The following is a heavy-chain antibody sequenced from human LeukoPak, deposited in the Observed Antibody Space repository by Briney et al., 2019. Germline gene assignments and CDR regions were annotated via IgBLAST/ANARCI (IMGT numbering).Heavy chain of an antibody. CDR2: IYYSGST. D-gene: IGHD6-19*01. J-gene: IGHJ4*02. CDR1: GGSISSYY. Sequence: PSETLSLTCTVSGGSISSYYWSWIRQPPGKGLEWIGYIYYSGSTNYNPSLKSRVTISVDTSKNQFSLKLSSVTAADTAVYYCARAGSSGWDLDYWGQGTLVTVSS. CDR3: ARAGSSGWDLDY. V-gene: IGHV4-59*01.